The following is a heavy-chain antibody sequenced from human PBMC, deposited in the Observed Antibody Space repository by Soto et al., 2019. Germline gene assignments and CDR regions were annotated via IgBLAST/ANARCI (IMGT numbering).Heavy chain of an antibody. CDR3: ARGREQLVRAGGAAVYYYYGMDV. CDR2: ISHSGST. J-gene: IGHJ6*02. Sequence: SETLSLTCAVSSESLRGYYWSWIRQYPGKGLEWIGEISHSGSTNYNPSLKSRVTISVDTSKNQFSLKLSSVTAADTAVYYCARGREQLVRAGGAAVYYYYGMDVWGQGTTVTVSS. CDR1: SESLRGYY. V-gene: IGHV4-34*01. D-gene: IGHD6-13*01.